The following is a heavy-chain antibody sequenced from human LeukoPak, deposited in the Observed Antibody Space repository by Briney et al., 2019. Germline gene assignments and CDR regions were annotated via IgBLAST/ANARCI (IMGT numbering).Heavy chain of an antibody. Sequence: GGSLRLSCAASGFTLSRHAMSWVRQAPGKGLEWVSAIISSGGSTYYADSVKGRFTVSRDNSKNTLYLQMNNLRAEDTAVYYCAREDIAVAGTLEYWGQGTLVTVSS. V-gene: IGHV3-23*01. J-gene: IGHJ4*02. CDR1: GFTLSRHA. CDR2: IISSGGST. D-gene: IGHD6-19*01. CDR3: AREDIAVAGTLEY.